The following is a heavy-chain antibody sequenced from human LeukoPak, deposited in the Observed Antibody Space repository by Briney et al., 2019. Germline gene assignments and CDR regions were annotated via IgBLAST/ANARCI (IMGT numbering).Heavy chain of an antibody. CDR2: INPSGGST. CDR3: AREEDSSGYYTAGAFDI. J-gene: IGHJ3*02. Sequence: ASVKVSCKTSGYTLTSYYMHWVRQAPGQGLEWLGMINPSGGSTSYAQKFQGRVTMTRDTSTSTVYMELSSLRSEDTAVYYCAREEDSSGYYTAGAFDIWGQGTMVTVSS. CDR1: GYTLTSYY. D-gene: IGHD3-22*01. V-gene: IGHV1-46*01.